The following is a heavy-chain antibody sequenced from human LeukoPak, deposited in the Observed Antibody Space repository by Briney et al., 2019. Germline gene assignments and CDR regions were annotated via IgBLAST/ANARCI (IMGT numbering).Heavy chain of an antibody. D-gene: IGHD1-26*01. J-gene: IGHJ6*02. CDR2: TYYRSKWYN. CDR3: TREGGSYYYYYGMDV. V-gene: IGHV6-1*01. CDR1: GDSVSSNSAA. Sequence: SQTLSLTCAIFGDSVSSNSAAWNWIRQSPSRCPEWLGRTYYRSKWYNDYAVSVKSRITINPDTSKNQFSLQLNSVTPEDTAVYYCTREGGSYYYYYGMDVWGQGTTVTVSS.